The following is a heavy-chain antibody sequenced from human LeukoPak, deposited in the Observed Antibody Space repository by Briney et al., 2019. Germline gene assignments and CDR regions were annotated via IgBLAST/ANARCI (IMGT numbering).Heavy chain of an antibody. CDR2: ISAYNGNT. D-gene: IGHD6-19*01. J-gene: IGHJ4*02. V-gene: IGHV1-18*01. CDR1: GYTFTSYG. CDR3: ARSRAVAGTFDY. Sequence: GASVKVSCKASGYTFTSYGISWVRQAPGQGLEWMGWISAYNGNTNYAQKLEGRVTMTTDTSTSTAYMELRSLRSDNTAVYYRARSRAVAGTFDYWGQGTLVTVSS.